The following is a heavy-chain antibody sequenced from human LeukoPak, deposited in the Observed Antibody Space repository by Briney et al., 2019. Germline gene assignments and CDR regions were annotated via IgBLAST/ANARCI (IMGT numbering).Heavy chain of an antibody. CDR1: GFTFSSYW. V-gene: IGHV3-7*01. CDR3: ARWGVGSGYYFALGYFDY. D-gene: IGHD3-22*01. CDR2: IKQDGSEK. Sequence: GGSLRLSCAASGFTFSSYWMSWVRQAPGKRLEWVANIKQDGSEKYYVDSVKGRFTISRDNAKNSLYLQMNSLRAEDTAVYYCARWGVGSGYYFALGYFDYWGQGTLVTVSS. J-gene: IGHJ4*02.